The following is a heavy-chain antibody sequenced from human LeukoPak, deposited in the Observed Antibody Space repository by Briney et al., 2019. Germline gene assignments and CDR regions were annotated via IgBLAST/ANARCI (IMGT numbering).Heavy chain of an antibody. D-gene: IGHD5-12*01. CDR3: ARARIVPTI. J-gene: IGHJ4*02. CDR1: GGFFSGHY. Sequence: SETLSLTCAVFGGFFSGHYWSWIRQPPGKGLEWIGEVNHSGNTNYNPSLTSRVTISLDTSKNQLSLKLTSVTAADTAVYYCARARIVPTIWGQGTLVTVSS. CDR2: VNHSGNT. V-gene: IGHV4-34*01.